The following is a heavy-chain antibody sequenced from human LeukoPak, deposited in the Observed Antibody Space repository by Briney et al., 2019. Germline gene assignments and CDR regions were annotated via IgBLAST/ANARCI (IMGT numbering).Heavy chain of an antibody. CDR3: TSGAMLVS. CDR1: GFTFSSYG. J-gene: IGHJ5*02. Sequence: GGSLRLSCAASGFTFSSYGMHWVRQAPGKGLGWVGRKRKSDGGTTDYAAPVKGRFTISRDDSKNTLYLQMNSLKTEDTAVYYCTSGAMLVSWGQGTLVTVSS. V-gene: IGHV3-15*01. CDR2: KRKSDGGTT. D-gene: IGHD3-22*01.